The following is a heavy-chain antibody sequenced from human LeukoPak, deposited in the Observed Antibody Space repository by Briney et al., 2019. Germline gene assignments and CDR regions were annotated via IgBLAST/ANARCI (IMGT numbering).Heavy chain of an antibody. J-gene: IGHJ4*02. Sequence: GGSLRLSCAASRFTFSTYAMNWVRQAPGKGLEWVSTVDGSGGNTYYADSVKGRFTISRDNSKNTLSLQMNSLRVEDTAVYYCVRSAFHAGSGNYYDYWGQGTLVTVSS. CDR2: VDGSGGNT. D-gene: IGHD3-22*01. V-gene: IGHV3-23*01. CDR1: RFTFSTYA. CDR3: VRSAFHAGSGNYYDY.